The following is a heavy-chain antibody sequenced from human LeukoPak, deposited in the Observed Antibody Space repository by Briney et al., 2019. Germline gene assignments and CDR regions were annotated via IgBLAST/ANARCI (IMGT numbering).Heavy chain of an antibody. CDR3: ARVQGELPFTYYYYYYMDV. Sequence: PGGSLRLSCAASGFTFSSHGMSWVRQAPGKGLEWVSTISGSGDNTYYADSVKGRFTISRDNSKNSLYLQMNSLRAEDTAVYYCARVQGELPFTYYYYYYMDVWGKGTTVTVSS. CDR1: GFTFSSHG. V-gene: IGHV3-23*01. CDR2: ISGSGDNT. D-gene: IGHD1-26*01. J-gene: IGHJ6*03.